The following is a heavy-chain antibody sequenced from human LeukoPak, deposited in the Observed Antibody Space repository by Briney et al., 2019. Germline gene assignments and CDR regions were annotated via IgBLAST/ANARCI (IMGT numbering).Heavy chain of an antibody. Sequence: SETLSLTCTVSGGSISSSSYSWGWIRQPPGKGLEWIGSIYYSGSTYYNASLKSRVTISVDMSKNQFSLKLSSVTAADTAVYYCARETSQKGAHYMDVWGKGTTVTISS. J-gene: IGHJ6*03. V-gene: IGHV4-39*07. CDR2: IYYSGST. CDR3: ARETSQKGAHYMDV. CDR1: GGSISSSSYS. D-gene: IGHD3-16*01.